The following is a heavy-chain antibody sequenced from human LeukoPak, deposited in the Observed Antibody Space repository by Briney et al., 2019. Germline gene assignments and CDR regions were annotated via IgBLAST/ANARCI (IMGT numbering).Heavy chain of an antibody. CDR2: TNPNSGGT. CDR1: GYTFTGYY. V-gene: IGHV1-2*02. CDR3: ARDVPSPYCSGGSCYLTNYYYYYGMDV. Sequence: GASVKVSCKASGYTFTGYYMHWVRQVPGQGLEWMGWTNPNSGGTKYGQKFQGRVTMTRDTSISTAYMELSRLRPDDTAVYYCARDVPSPYCSGGSCYLTNYYYYYGMDVWGQGTTVTVSS. J-gene: IGHJ6*02. D-gene: IGHD2-15*01.